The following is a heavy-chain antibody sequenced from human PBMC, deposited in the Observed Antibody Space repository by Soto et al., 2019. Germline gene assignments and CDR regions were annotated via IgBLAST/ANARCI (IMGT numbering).Heavy chain of an antibody. CDR1: GFTFSSYS. CDR3: ARGGGYDILTGKTFDY. D-gene: IGHD3-9*01. Sequence: EVQLVESGGGLVKPGGSLRLSCAASGFTFSSYSMNWVRQAPGKGLEWVSSISSSSSYIYYADSVKGRFTISRDNAKNSLYLQMNSLRAEDTAVYYCARGGGYDILTGKTFDYRGQGTLVTVSS. CDR2: ISSSSSYI. J-gene: IGHJ4*02. V-gene: IGHV3-21*01.